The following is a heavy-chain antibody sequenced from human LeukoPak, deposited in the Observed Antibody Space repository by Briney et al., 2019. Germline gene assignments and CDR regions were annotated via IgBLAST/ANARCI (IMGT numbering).Heavy chain of an antibody. CDR2: ISAYNGNT. CDR3: ATKAHFGAAMVPYYFDY. D-gene: IGHD5-18*01. V-gene: IGHV1-18*01. CDR1: GYTFTSYG. Sequence: ASVNVSCKASGYTFTSYGISWVRQAPGQGLEWMGWISAYNGNTNYAQKFQGRVTMTEDTSTDTAYMELSSLRSEDTAVYYCATKAHFGAAMVPYYFDYWGQGTLVTVSS. J-gene: IGHJ4*02.